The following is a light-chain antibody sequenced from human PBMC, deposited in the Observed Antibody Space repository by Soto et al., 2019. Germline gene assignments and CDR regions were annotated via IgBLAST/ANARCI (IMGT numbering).Light chain of an antibody. V-gene: IGKV1-5*03. CDR2: KAS. CDR1: QSISSW. Sequence: DIQMTQSPSTLSASVGERVTITCRASQSISSWLAWYQQKPGKAPKLLIYKASSLESGVPSRFSGSGSGTEFTLTISSLQPDDFATYYCQQYVSYSRTFGQGTKV. J-gene: IGKJ1*01. CDR3: QQYVSYSRT.